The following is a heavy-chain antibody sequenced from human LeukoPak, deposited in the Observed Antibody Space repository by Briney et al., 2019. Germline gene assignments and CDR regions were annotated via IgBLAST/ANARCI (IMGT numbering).Heavy chain of an antibody. V-gene: IGHV1-24*01. CDR3: ATADNWNPTGGYGMDV. CDR1: GYTLTELS. D-gene: IGHD1-1*01. Sequence: ASVKVSCKVSGYTLTELSMHWVRQAPGKGLEWMGGFDPEDGETIYAQKFQGRVTMTEDTSTDTAYMKLSSLRSEDTALYYCATADNWNPTGGYGMDVWGKGTTVTVSS. CDR2: FDPEDGET. J-gene: IGHJ6*04.